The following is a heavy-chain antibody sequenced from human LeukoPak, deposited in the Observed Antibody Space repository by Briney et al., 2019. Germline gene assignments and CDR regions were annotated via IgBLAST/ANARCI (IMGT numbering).Heavy chain of an antibody. CDR1: GSTFSSYW. D-gene: IGHD4-23*01. CDR2: IKQDGSEK. Sequence: GGSLRLSCAASGSTFSSYWMSWVRQAPGKGLERVANIKQDGSEKYYVDSVKGRFTISRDNAKSSLYLQMNSLRAEDTAVYYCARDSSVVTRGFDYWGQGTLVTVSS. CDR3: ARDSSVVTRGFDY. J-gene: IGHJ4*02. V-gene: IGHV3-7*01.